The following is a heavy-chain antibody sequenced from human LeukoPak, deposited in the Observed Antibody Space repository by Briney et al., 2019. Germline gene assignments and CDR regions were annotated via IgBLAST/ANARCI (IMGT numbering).Heavy chain of an antibody. CDR1: GFTFSSYG. Sequence: GGTLRLSCAASGFTFSSYGMSWVRQAPGKGLEWVSSLSGSGGSTYYADSVKGRFTISRDNSKNTLYPQMNSLRAEDTAIYYCAKDLWWFGEFPNAFENWGQGTMVTGSS. CDR2: LSGSGGST. J-gene: IGHJ3*02. D-gene: IGHD3-10*01. V-gene: IGHV3-23*01. CDR3: AKDLWWFGEFPNAFEN.